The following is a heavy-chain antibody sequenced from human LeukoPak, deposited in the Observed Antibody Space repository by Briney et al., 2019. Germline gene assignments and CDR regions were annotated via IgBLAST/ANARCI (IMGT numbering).Heavy chain of an antibody. CDR1: GFSLSTSGVG. Sequence: ESGPTLVNPTQTLTLTCTFSGFSLSTSGVGVGWIRQTPGKALEWLALIYWNDDKRYSPSLKSRLTITKDTSKNQVVLTMTNMDPVDTATYYCAHSYCSSTSCYRGFDYWGQGTLVTVSS. CDR2: IYWNDDK. CDR3: AHSYCSSTSCYRGFDY. J-gene: IGHJ4*02. D-gene: IGHD2-2*01. V-gene: IGHV2-5*01.